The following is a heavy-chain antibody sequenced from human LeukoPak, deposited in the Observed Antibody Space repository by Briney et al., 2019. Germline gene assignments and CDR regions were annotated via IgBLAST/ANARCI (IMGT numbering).Heavy chain of an antibody. CDR3: AAQGHSSGWYEGNIDY. CDR1: GGSISSYY. J-gene: IGHJ4*02. V-gene: IGHV4-39*07. Sequence: SETLSLTCTVSGGSISSYYWSWIRQPPGKGLEWIGSIYYSGSTYYNPSLKSRVTISVDTSKNQFSLKLSSVTAADTAVYYCAAQGHSSGWYEGNIDYWGQGTLVTVSS. CDR2: IYYSGST. D-gene: IGHD6-19*01.